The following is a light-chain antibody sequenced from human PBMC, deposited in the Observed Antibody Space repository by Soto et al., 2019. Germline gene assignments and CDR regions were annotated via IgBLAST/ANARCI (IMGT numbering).Light chain of an antibody. CDR1: QTISSW. V-gene: IGKV1-5*03. Sequence: DIQMTQSPSTLSGSVGDRVTITCRASQTISSWLAWYQQKPGKAPKLLIYKASTLKSGVPSRFSGSGSGTEFTLTISSLQPDDFATYYCQQSYSTLALTFGGGTKVDIK. CDR3: QQSYSTLALT. CDR2: KAS. J-gene: IGKJ4*01.